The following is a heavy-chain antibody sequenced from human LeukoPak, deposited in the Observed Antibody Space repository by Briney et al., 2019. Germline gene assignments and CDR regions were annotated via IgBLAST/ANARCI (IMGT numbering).Heavy chain of an antibody. V-gene: IGHV5-10-1*01. J-gene: IGHJ4*02. CDR1: GYSFTSYW. D-gene: IGHD3-22*01. CDR2: IDPSDSYT. Sequence: PGESLRIPCKGSGYSFTSYWISWVRQMPGKGMEWMGRIDPSDSYTNYSPSFQGHVTISADKSINTAYLQWSSLKASHTAMYYCARETYYYDSSGYYPPGYWGQGTLVTVSS. CDR3: ARETYYYDSSGYYPPGY.